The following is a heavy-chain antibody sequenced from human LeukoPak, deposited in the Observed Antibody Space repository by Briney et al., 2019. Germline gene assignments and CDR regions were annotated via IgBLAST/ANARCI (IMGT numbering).Heavy chain of an antibody. Sequence: ASVKVSCKASGYTFTSYGISGVRQAPGQGLEWMGWISAYNGNTNYAQKLQGRVTMTTDTSTSTAYMELRSLRSDDTAVYYCARHRRYCSSTSCVFDYWGQGTLVTVSS. CDR1: GYTFTSYG. CDR2: ISAYNGNT. D-gene: IGHD2-2*01. CDR3: ARHRRYCSSTSCVFDY. J-gene: IGHJ4*02. V-gene: IGHV1-18*01.